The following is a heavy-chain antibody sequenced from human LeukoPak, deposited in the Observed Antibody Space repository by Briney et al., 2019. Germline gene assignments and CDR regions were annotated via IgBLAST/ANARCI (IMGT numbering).Heavy chain of an antibody. CDR2: ISSSSSYI. CDR3: ASGPMVNFDC. Sequence: GGSLRLSCAASGFTFSSYSMNWLRQAQGKGLEWVSSISSSSSYIYYADSVKGRFTISRDNAKNSLYLQMNSLRAEDTAVYYSASGPMVNFDCWGQGTVVTVSS. CDR1: GFTFSSYS. V-gene: IGHV3-21*01. D-gene: IGHD3-10*01. J-gene: IGHJ4*02.